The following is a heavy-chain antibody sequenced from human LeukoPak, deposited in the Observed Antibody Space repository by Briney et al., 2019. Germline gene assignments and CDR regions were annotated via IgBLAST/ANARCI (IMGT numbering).Heavy chain of an antibody. V-gene: IGHV3-23*01. J-gene: IGHJ4*02. Sequence: TGGSLRLSCAASGFTFNNYAMSWVRQAPGKGLEWVSAISGSGRNTYYADSVKGRFTISRDSSKNTMYVQMNSLRAEDTAIYYCARLRGYYYESSDYCAEYWGQGTLVSVSS. CDR2: ISGSGRNT. CDR3: ARLRGYYYESSDYCAEY. CDR1: GFTFNNYA. D-gene: IGHD3-22*01.